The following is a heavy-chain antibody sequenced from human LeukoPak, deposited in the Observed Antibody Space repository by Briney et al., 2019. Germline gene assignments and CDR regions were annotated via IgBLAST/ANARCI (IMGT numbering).Heavy chain of an antibody. CDR2: TYYRSKWYN. CDR1: GDSVSSNSAA. CDR3: ARAYHDSGRVAFDY. V-gene: IGHV6-1*01. Sequence: SQTLSLTCAISGDSVSSNSAAWNWIRQSPSRGLEWLGRTYYRSKWYNDYAVSVKSRITINPDTSKNLFPLQLNSVTPEDTAVYYCARAYHDSGRVAFDYWGQGTLVTVSS. J-gene: IGHJ4*02. D-gene: IGHD6-19*01.